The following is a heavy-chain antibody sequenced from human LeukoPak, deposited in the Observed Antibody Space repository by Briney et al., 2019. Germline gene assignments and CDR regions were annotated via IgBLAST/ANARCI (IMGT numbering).Heavy chain of an antibody. CDR3: AREADSSSSFRY. CDR1: GFTFSSYA. J-gene: IGHJ4*02. CDR2: ISYDGSNK. D-gene: IGHD6-6*01. Sequence: GRSLRVSCAASGFTFSSYAMHWVRQARGKGLEWVAVISYDGSNKYYADSVKGRFTISRDNSKNTLYLQMNSLRAEDTAVYYCAREADSSSSFRYWGQGTLVTVSS. V-gene: IGHV3-30*01.